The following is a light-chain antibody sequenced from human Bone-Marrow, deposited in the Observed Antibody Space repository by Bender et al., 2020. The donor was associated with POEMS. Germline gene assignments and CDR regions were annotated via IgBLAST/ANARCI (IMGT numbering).Light chain of an antibody. Sequence: SYVVTQPPSVSVAPGQTARITCGGNNVGSKSVHWYQQRPGQAPVMVVYDDSDRPSGIPERFSGSNSGNTATLTISRVEAGDEADYYCQVWDSSSDHAGVFGGGTKLTVL. CDR2: DDS. V-gene: IGLV3-21*02. CDR1: NVGSKS. CDR3: QVWDSSSDHAGV. J-gene: IGLJ2*01.